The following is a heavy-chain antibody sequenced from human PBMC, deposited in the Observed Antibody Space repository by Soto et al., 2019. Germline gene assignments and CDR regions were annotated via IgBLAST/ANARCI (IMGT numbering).Heavy chain of an antibody. Sequence: PSETLSLTCVVSNFSISSGYYWGWIRQSPGKGLEWIASIYRSGTTSYNPSLKSRVTISVDPSKNQFSLMLTAVTAPDTAVYYCARTHSGSYYSVFNYWGRGSLVTVSS. J-gene: IGHJ4*02. D-gene: IGHD1-26*01. CDR3: ARTHSGSYYSVFNY. V-gene: IGHV4-38-2*01. CDR2: IYRSGTT. CDR1: NFSISSGYY.